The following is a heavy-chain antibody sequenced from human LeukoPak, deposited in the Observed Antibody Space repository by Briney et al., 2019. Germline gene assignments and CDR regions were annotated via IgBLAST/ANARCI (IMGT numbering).Heavy chain of an antibody. Sequence: SETLSLTCTVSGGSISSYYWSWIRQPPGKGLEWIGYIYHDGISYYSPSLKSRVSISVDTSKNQFSLKVASVTAADTAVYYCARGCSSASCDYWGQGTLVTVSS. CDR1: GGSISSYY. D-gene: IGHD2-2*01. CDR3: ARGCSSASCDY. CDR2: IYHDGIS. V-gene: IGHV4-59*12. J-gene: IGHJ4*02.